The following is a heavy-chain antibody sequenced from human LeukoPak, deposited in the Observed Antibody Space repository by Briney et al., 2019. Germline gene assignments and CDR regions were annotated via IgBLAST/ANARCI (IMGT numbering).Heavy chain of an antibody. D-gene: IGHD2-2*03. V-gene: IGHV1-69*01. CDR3: AREAGYCSSTSCLYYYYMDV. CDR2: IIPIFGTA. J-gene: IGHJ6*03. CDR1: GGTFSIYA. Sequence: GSSVKVSCKASGGTFSIYAISWVRQAPGQGLEWMGGIIPIFGTANYAQKFQGRVTITADESTSTAYMELSSLRSEDTAVYYCAREAGYCSSTSCLYYYYMDVWGKGTTVTVSS.